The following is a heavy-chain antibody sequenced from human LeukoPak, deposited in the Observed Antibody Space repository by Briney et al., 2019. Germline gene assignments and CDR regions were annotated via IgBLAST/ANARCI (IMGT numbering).Heavy chain of an antibody. Sequence: GGSLRLSCAASGFTFSSYAMSWVRQAPGKGLEWVSAISGSGGSTYYADSVKGRFTISRDNSKNTLYLQMNSLRAEDTAVYYCAKGGVGATAYYYGMDVWGQGTTVTVSS. CDR1: GFTFSSYA. CDR3: AKGGVGATAYYYGMDV. CDR2: ISGSGGST. D-gene: IGHD1-26*01. J-gene: IGHJ6*02. V-gene: IGHV3-23*01.